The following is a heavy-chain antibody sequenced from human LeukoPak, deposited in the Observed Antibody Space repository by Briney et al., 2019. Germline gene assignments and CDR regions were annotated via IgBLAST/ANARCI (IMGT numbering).Heavy chain of an antibody. Sequence: ASVKVSCKASGYTFTGYYMHWVRQAPGQGLEWMGRINPNSGGTNYAQKFQGRVTMTRDTSISTAYMELSRLRSDDTAVYYCARVYSSSSLTDYWGQGTLVTVSS. CDR1: GYTFTGYY. V-gene: IGHV1-2*06. CDR2: INPNSGGT. D-gene: IGHD6-6*01. CDR3: ARVYSSSSLTDY. J-gene: IGHJ4*02.